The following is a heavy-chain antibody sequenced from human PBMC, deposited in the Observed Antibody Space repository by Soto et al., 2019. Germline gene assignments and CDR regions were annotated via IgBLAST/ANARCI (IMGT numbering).Heavy chain of an antibody. J-gene: IGHJ3*01. Sequence: SETLSLTCGVSGGSVSNSNWWGWVRQPPGKGLEWIGEIYHTGSTNYNPSLKSRVTISVDKSKNQFSLKLSSVTAADTAVYYCARGRVVAVAGLHHWGQGTMVTVSS. V-gene: IGHV4-4*02. D-gene: IGHD6-19*01. CDR3: ARGRVVAVAGLHH. CDR2: IYHTGST. CDR1: GGSVSNSNW.